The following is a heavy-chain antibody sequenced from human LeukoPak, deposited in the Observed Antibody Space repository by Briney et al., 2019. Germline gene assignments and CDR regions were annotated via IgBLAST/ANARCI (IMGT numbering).Heavy chain of an antibody. D-gene: IGHD4-17*01. J-gene: IGHJ3*02. CDR1: GYGFTSYW. CDR2: IYPGDSDT. CDR3: ARQGTTVTTFVVFDI. V-gene: IGHV5-51*01. Sequence: GGALQISCKASGYGFTSYWIGWGRPMPGKGREWMGIIYPGDSDTRYSPSFQGQVTISADKSISTAYLQWSSLKASDTAMYYCARQGTTVTTFVVFDIWGQGTVVTVSS.